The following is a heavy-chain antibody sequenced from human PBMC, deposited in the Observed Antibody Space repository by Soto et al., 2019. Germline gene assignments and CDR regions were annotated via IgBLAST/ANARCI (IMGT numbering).Heavy chain of an antibody. Sequence: SETLSLTCTVSGGSISSGDYYWSWIRQPPGKGLEWIGYIYYSGSTYYNPSLKSRVTISVDTSKNQFSLKLSSVTAADTAVYYCARAGRTRVFDYWGQGTLVTVSS. CDR2: IYYSGST. CDR3: ARAGRTRVFDY. V-gene: IGHV4-30-4*01. CDR1: GGSISSGDYY. J-gene: IGHJ4*02.